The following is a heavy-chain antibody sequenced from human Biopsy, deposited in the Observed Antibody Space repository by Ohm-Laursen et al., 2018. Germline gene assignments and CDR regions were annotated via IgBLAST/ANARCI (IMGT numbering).Heavy chain of an antibody. CDR1: GFPFSNAW. D-gene: IGHD4-11*01. CDR3: TAGAPPHHYSPGNRGLVS. J-gene: IGHJ4*02. V-gene: IGHV3-15*01. Sequence: SLRLSCAASGFPFSNAWMTWVRQAPGKGPEWVGHIKSNTDGGTTDYAAPVKGRLTISRDDSKNTVYLQRNSLKTEDTGVYYCTAGAPPHHYSPGNRGLVSGAQGTRV. CDR2: IKSNTDGGTT.